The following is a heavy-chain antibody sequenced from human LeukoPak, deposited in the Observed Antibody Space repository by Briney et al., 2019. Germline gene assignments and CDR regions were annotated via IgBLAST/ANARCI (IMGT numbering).Heavy chain of an antibody. Sequence: SETLSLTCTVSGGSISSYYWSWIRQPAGKGLEWIGRIYTSGSTNYNPSLKSRVTVSVDTSKNQFSLKLSSVTAADTAVYYCARDHRPYDILTGYYHAEYFQHWGQGTLVTVSS. D-gene: IGHD3-9*01. V-gene: IGHV4-4*07. CDR1: GGSISSYY. CDR3: ARDHRPYDILTGYYHAEYFQH. J-gene: IGHJ1*01. CDR2: IYTSGST.